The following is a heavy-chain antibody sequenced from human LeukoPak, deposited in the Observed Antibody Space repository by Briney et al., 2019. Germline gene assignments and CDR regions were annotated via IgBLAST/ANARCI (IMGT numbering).Heavy chain of an antibody. D-gene: IGHD3-22*01. V-gene: IGHV4-34*01. CDR2: ITHSGST. Sequence: SETLSLTCAVYGGSFSGYYWSWIRQPPGKGLEWIGEITHSGSTNYNPSLKSRVTISADTSKNQFSLKLSSVTAADTAVYYCARARSGSNGYFDYWGQGTLVTVSS. CDR3: ARARSGSNGYFDY. J-gene: IGHJ4*02. CDR1: GGSFSGYY.